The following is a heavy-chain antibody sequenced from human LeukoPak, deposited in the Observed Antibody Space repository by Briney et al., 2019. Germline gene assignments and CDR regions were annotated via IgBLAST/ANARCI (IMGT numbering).Heavy chain of an antibody. J-gene: IGHJ3*02. D-gene: IGHD6-6*01. CDR2: INPNSGGT. CDR3: ARAMGIAARYAFDI. V-gene: IGHV1-2*02. Sequence: GESLKISCKASGYTFTGYYMHWVRQAPGQGLEWMGWINPNSGGTNYAQKFQGRVTMTRDTSISTAYMELSRLRSDDTAVYYCARAMGIAARYAFDIWGQGTMVTVSS. CDR1: GYTFTGYY.